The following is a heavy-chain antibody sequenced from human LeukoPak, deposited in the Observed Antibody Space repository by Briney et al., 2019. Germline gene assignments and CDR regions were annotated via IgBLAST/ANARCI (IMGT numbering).Heavy chain of an antibody. Sequence: PGGSLRLSCAASGFTFSSYSMNWVRQAPGKGLEWVSHITASGTAMFYADSVKGRFTISRDNAKNSLYLQMNSLRDEDTALYHCARNNGMDVWGQGTTVIVSS. V-gene: IGHV3-48*02. J-gene: IGHJ6*02. CDR1: GFTFSSYS. CDR2: ITASGTAM. CDR3: ARNNGMDV.